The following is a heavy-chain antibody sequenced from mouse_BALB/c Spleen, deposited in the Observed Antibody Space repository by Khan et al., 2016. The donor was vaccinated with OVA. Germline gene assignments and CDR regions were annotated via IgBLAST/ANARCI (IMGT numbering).Heavy chain of an antibody. CDR1: GYTFNSYY. D-gene: IGHD2-2*01. CDR2: INPNNGDA. J-gene: IGHJ3*01. V-gene: IGHV1S81*02. Sequence: QVQLQQSGAELVKPGASVKLSCKASGYTFNSYYMYWVKQRPGQGFEWIGEINPNNGDANFNEKFKNKATLTVDKSSNTAFMQLSSLTSEDSAVYYCTRSGYGSFAYWGQGTLVTVSA. CDR3: TRSGYGSFAY.